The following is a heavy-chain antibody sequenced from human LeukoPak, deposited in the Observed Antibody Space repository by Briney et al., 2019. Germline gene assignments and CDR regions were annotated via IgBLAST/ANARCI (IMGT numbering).Heavy chain of an antibody. CDR1: GGSISSGGYY. V-gene: IGHV4-31*03. CDR3: ARAPTVTIHYYYYGMDV. Sequence: SETLSLTCTVSGGSISSGGYYWSWIRQHPGQGLEWIGYIYYSGSTYYNPSPKSRVTISVDTSKNQFSLKLSSVTAADTAVYYCARAPTVTIHYYYYGMDVWGQGTTVTVSS. D-gene: IGHD4-17*01. J-gene: IGHJ6*02. CDR2: IYYSGST.